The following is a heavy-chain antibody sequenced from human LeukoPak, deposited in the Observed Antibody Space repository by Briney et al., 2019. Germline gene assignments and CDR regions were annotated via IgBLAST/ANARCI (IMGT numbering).Heavy chain of an antibody. J-gene: IGHJ3*02. V-gene: IGHV4-30-4*07. CDR3: AWSPGSERGSHAFDI. D-gene: IGHD3-10*01. Sequence: PSETLSLTCAVSGGSISSGGYSWSWIRQPPGKRLEWIGYIYYSGSTDYNPSLNSRATISVDTSKNQFSLRLSSVTAADTAVYYCAWSPGSERGSHAFDIWGRGTMVTVSS. CDR1: GGSISSGGYS. CDR2: IYYSGST.